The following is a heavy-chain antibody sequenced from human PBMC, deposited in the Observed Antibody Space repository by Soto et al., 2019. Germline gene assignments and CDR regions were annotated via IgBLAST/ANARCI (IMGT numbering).Heavy chain of an antibody. CDR2: IYYSGST. V-gene: IGHV4-61*01. Sequence: KTSETLSLTCTVSGGSVSSGSYYWSWIRQPPGKGLEWIGYIYYSGSTNYNPSLKSRVTISVDTSKNQFSLKLSSVTAADTAVYYCARSAAYSSGWYIVWGQGTLVTVSS. D-gene: IGHD6-19*01. CDR1: GGSVSSGSYY. J-gene: IGHJ4*02. CDR3: ARSAAYSSGWYIV.